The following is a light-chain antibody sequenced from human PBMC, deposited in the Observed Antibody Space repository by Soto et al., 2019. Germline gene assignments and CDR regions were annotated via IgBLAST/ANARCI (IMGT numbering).Light chain of an antibody. V-gene: IGKV1-27*01. CDR1: QGIGNF. CDR3: QQYGSSPRT. CDR2: AAS. J-gene: IGKJ1*01. Sequence: IEMTQSPSSPSASVGDTVTITCRASQGIGNFLAWYQQKPGDVPKLLIYAASTVQSGGPSRFSGSGSGTDFTLTIRRLQPDDFAVYYCQQYGSSPRTFCQGTKVDIK.